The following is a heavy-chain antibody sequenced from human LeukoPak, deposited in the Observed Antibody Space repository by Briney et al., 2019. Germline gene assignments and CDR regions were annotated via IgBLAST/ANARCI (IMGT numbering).Heavy chain of an antibody. CDR2: ISAYNGNT. Sequence: ASVKVSCKASGYTFTSYGISWVRQAPGQGLEWMGWISAYNGNTNYAQKLQGRVTMTTDTSTSTAYMELRSLRFEDTAVYYCATGLETGTSYYYYMDVWGKGTTVTVSS. V-gene: IGHV1-18*01. CDR1: GYTFTSYG. CDR3: ATGLETGTSYYYYMDV. J-gene: IGHJ6*03. D-gene: IGHD1-1*01.